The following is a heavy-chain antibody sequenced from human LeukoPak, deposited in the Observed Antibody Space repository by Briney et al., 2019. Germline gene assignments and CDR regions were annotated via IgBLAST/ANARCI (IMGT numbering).Heavy chain of an antibody. CDR1: GFTLSSYS. J-gene: IGHJ4*02. CDR3: ARAPYSSSWYVGY. Sequence: GGFLRLSCSASGFTLSSYSMHWVRQAPGKGLEYVSTSGGATYYADSVKGRFTISRDDAKNTLYLQMNSLRAEDTAVYYCARAPYSSSWYVGYWGQGTLVTVSS. V-gene: IGHV3-64*04. CDR2: SGGAT. D-gene: IGHD6-13*01.